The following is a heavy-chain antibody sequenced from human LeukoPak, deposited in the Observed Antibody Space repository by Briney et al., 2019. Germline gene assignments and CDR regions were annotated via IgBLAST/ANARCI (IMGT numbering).Heavy chain of an antibody. D-gene: IGHD1-14*01. V-gene: IGHV3-53*01. J-gene: IGHJ3*02. CDR3: ARVRYKGFEI. CDR1: GFTVQNKY. CDR2: IYSGGST. Sequence: PGGSLSLYCAAPGFTVQNKYMRWARQAPGKGLEWVSVIYSGGSTYYADSVRGRFTISRDNSTNSLYLQMNSLRAEDTAVYYCARVRYKGFEISGPRKMVTVSS.